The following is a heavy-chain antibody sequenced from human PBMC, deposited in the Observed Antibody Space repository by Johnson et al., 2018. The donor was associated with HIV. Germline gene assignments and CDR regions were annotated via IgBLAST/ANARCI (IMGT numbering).Heavy chain of an antibody. CDR1: GFTFSSYG. D-gene: IGHD2-21*01. Sequence: QVQLVESGGGVVQPGRSLRLSCAASGFTFSSYGMHWVRQAPGKGLEWAAVISYDGSNKYYADSVKGRFTISRDNSKNTLFLQMNSLSAEDTAVYYCAKGGCGGDCYSPYLFDIWGQGTMVTVSS. J-gene: IGHJ3*02. V-gene: IGHV3-30*18. CDR3: AKGGCGGDCYSPYLFDI. CDR2: ISYDGSNK.